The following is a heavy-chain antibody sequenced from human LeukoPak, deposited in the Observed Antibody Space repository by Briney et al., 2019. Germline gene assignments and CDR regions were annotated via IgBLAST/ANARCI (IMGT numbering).Heavy chain of an antibody. CDR1: GGTFSSYA. J-gene: IGHJ4*02. Sequence: ASVKVSCKASGGTFSSYAISWVRQAPGQGLEWMGGIIPIFGTANYAQKFQGRVTITADKSTSTAYMKLSSLRSEDTAVYYCAMGAVAGYFDYWGQGTLVTVSS. CDR3: AMGAVAGYFDY. V-gene: IGHV1-69*06. D-gene: IGHD6-19*01. CDR2: IIPIFGTA.